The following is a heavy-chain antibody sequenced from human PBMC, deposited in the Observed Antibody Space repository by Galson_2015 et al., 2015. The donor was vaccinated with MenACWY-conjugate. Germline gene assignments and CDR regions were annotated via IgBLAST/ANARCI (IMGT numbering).Heavy chain of an antibody. CDR3: TRRKSLGAAAVVFDS. CDR2: IYLNGIT. J-gene: IGHJ4*01. V-gene: IGHV4-4*02. Sequence: SGGSTSSNYWSWVRQPLGRGLEWIGEIYLNGITNYNPSLKSRVVISIDRSNNQLSLKLPSVTAADTAVYYCTRRKSLGAAAVVFDSW. CDR1: GGSTSSNY. D-gene: IGHD6-13*01.